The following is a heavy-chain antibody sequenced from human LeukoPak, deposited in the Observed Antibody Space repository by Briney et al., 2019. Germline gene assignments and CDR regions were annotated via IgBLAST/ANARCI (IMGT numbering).Heavy chain of an antibody. V-gene: IGHV3-21*01. J-gene: IGHJ4*02. CDR2: ISSSGSYI. Sequence: PGGSLRLSCAASGFAFNSYTMAWVRQAPGKGLEWVSSISSSGSYIHYADSVKGRFTISRDNAKNSLYLQMNSLRAEDTAVYYCARGLGGLLGSPRGGSYYGYWGQGTLVTVSS. D-gene: IGHD1-26*01. CDR1: GFAFNSYT. CDR3: ARGLGGLLGSPRGGSYYGY.